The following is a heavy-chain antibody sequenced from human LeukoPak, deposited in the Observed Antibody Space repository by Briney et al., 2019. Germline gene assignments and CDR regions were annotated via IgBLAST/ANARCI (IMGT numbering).Heavy chain of an antibody. D-gene: IGHD3-10*01. V-gene: IGHV3-53*01. CDR2: IYSGGST. Sequence: TGGSLRLSCAASGFTVSSNYMSWVRQAPGKGLEWVSVIYSGGSTYYADSVKGRFTISRDNSKNTLYLQMNSLRAEDTAVYYCARWTMVRGVIMKDYYYYGMDVWGQGTTVTVSS. J-gene: IGHJ6*02. CDR1: GFTVSSNY. CDR3: ARWTMVRGVIMKDYYYYGMDV.